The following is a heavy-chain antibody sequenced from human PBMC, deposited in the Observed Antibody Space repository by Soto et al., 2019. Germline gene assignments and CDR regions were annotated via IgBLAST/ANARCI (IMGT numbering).Heavy chain of an antibody. Sequence: QVQLVESGGGVVQPGRSLRLSCAASGFTFSSNGIHWVRQAPGKGLEWVAVISSDGSNKYYADSVKGRFTISRDNSKNTLYLQMNSLRAEDTAVYYCAKDLYGGSSRFDFWGQGTLVTVSS. CDR3: AKDLYGGSSRFDF. D-gene: IGHD2-15*01. V-gene: IGHV3-30*18. J-gene: IGHJ4*02. CDR2: ISSDGSNK. CDR1: GFTFSSNG.